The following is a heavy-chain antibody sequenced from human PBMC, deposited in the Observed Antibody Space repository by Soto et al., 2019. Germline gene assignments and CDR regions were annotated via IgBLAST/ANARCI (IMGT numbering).Heavy chain of an antibody. J-gene: IGHJ4*02. CDR3: ASTPTIQLWTPFDY. CDR1: GGTFSSYA. V-gene: IGHV1-69*06. CDR2: IIPIFGTA. D-gene: IGHD5-18*01. Sequence: SVKVSCKASGGTFSSYAISWVRQAPGQGLEWMGGIIPIFGTANYAQKFQGRVTITAGKSTSTAYMELSSLRSEDTAVYYCASTPTIQLWTPFDYWGQGTLVTVSS.